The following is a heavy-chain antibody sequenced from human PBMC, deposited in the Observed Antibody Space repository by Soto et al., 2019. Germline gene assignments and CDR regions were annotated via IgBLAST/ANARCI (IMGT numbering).Heavy chain of an antibody. CDR2: RYYSEST. Sequence: SETLSLTCTVSGGSITTGGYYWSCIRQLPGKGLEWIGHRYYSESTYYNPSLKSRVSISLDTSKNQFSLKLRFVTAADTAMYYCARTKCSGGSCYSWSLDYWGQGTLVTAST. D-gene: IGHD2-15*01. CDR3: ARTKCSGGSCYSWSLDY. J-gene: IGHJ4*02. V-gene: IGHV4-31*03. CDR1: GGSITTGGYY.